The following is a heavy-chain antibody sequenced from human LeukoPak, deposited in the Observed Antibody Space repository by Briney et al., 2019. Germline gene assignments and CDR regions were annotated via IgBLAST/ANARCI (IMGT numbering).Heavy chain of an antibody. D-gene: IGHD3/OR15-3a*01. CDR3: ARELNRLDGDFDY. J-gene: IGHJ4*02. Sequence: PGGSLRLSCAASGFTFSSYSMNWVRQAPGKGLEWVSSISSSSSYIYYADSVKGRFTISRDNAKNSLYLQMSSLRAEDTAVYYCARELNRLDGDFDYWGQGTLVTVSS. V-gene: IGHV3-21*01. CDR1: GFTFSSYS. CDR2: ISSSSSYI.